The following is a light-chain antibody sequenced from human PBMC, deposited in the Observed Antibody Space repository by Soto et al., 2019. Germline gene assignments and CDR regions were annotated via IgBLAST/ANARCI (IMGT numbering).Light chain of an antibody. V-gene: IGKV2-28*01. CDR1: QSLLHRNGYTY. J-gene: IGKJ1*01. CDR3: MQGLQIPPT. CDR2: MGS. Sequence: DIVMTQSPPSLPVTPGEAASMSCRSCQSLLHRNGYTYLDWYIQKPGQPPLLLVYMGSNRSSGVPDRFSVSGSGRDFTLKISRVEAEDAGTYYCMQGLQIPPTFGQGT.